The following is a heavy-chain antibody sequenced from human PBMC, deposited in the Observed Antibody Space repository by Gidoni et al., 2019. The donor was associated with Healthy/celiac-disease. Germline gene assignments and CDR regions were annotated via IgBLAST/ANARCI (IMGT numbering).Heavy chain of an antibody. CDR3: ARGPSVASLQKEYYFDY. CDR2: TYYRSKWYN. D-gene: IGHD2-15*01. Sequence: QVQLQQSGPGLVKPSQTLSLTCAISGDSISSNSASWNWIRQSPSRGLEWLGRTYYRSKWYNDYAVSVKSRITINPDTSKNQFSLQLNSVTPEDTAVYYCARGPSVASLQKEYYFDYWGQGTLVTVSS. J-gene: IGHJ4*02. CDR1: GDSISSNSAS. V-gene: IGHV6-1*01.